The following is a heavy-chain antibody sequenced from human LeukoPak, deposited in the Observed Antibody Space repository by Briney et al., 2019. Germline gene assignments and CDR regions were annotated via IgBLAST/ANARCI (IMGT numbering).Heavy chain of an antibody. V-gene: IGHV3-23*01. CDR3: AKWGDYDVLTAYYVPDS. D-gene: IGHD3-9*01. J-gene: IGHJ5*01. Sequence: PGGSLRLSCAASGFTFSNYAMSWVRQAPGKGLEWVSAIRGSGGSTYYADSVKGRFTVSRDNSKSTLYLQMNSPRAADTALYYCAKWGDYDVLTAYYVPDSWGQGTLVTVSS. CDR2: IRGSGGST. CDR1: GFTFSNYA.